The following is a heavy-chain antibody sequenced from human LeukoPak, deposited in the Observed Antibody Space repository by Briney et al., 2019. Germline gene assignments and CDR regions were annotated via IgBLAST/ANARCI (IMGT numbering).Heavy chain of an antibody. CDR2: IYYSGST. CDR1: GGSISSYY. Sequence: SETLSLTCTVSGGSISSYYWSWIRQPPGKGLEWIGYIYYSGSTNYNPSLKSRVTISADTSKNQFSLKLSSVTAADTAVYYCARIVSQRITMVRGVIIWFDPWGQGTLVTVSS. CDR3: ARIVSQRITMVRGVIIWFDP. D-gene: IGHD3-10*01. V-gene: IGHV4-59*01. J-gene: IGHJ5*02.